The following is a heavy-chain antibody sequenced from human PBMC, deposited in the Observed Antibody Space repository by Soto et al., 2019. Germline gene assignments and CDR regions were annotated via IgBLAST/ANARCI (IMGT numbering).Heavy chain of an antibody. CDR1: GGSFSDSY. V-gene: IGHV4-34*01. D-gene: IGHD2-21*01. J-gene: IGHJ4*02. CDR2: ITNSVST. Sequence: PSETLSLTCAVFGGSFSDSYWSWIRQSPEKGLEWIGEITNSVSTYYNPSLKSRVTISGDTSKNQFSLEVRSVTAADTAVYFCARGRTAIATRWCECWGKGTMVTVSA. CDR3: ARGRTAIATRWCEC.